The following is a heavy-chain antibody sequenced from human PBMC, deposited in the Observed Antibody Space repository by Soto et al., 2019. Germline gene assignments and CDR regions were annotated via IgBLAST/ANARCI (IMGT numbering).Heavy chain of an antibody. CDR1: GFTFGDYA. D-gene: IGHD3-10*01. CDR3: TRDQPITP. CDR2: IRSKGSGGTS. Sequence: GGSLRLSCTASGFTFGDYAMSWVRQAPGKGLEWVGFIRSKGSGGTSEYAASVKGRFTFSRDDSKSIAYLQMNSLKTEDTAVYYCTRDQPITPWGQGTMVTVSS. V-gene: IGHV3-49*04. J-gene: IGHJ3*01.